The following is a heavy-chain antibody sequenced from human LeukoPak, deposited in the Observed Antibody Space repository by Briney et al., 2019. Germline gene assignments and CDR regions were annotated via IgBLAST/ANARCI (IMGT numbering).Heavy chain of an antibody. V-gene: IGHV3-23*01. J-gene: IGHJ4*02. D-gene: IGHD3-16*02. CDR1: GFTLSNYA. CDR3: AKDRNWGSYRYPDY. Sequence: GGSLRLSCAASGFTLSNYAMNWVRQAPGKGLEWVSVISGSGGSTNYVDSVKGRFTISRDNSQNMVYLQMNSLRAEDTAIYYCAKDRNWGSYRYPDYWGQGTLVTVSS. CDR2: ISGSGGST.